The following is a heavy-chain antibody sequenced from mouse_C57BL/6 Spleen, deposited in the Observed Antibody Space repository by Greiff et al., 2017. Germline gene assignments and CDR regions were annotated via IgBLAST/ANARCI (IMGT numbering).Heavy chain of an antibody. CDR3: AESHSCSP. CDR1: GYTFTSYD. J-gene: IGHJ1*03. D-gene: IGHD1-1*01. CDR2: IFPRDGST. V-gene: IGHV1-85*01. Sequence: VQLQQSAPDLLKPAASAKLSCKASGYTFTSYDTNCVKQRPGQGLEWFGWIFPRDGSTQYNEKFKGKATLTVDTSSSPAYMEFHSLTSEDSAVYFWAESHSCSPWGTGTTVTVSA.